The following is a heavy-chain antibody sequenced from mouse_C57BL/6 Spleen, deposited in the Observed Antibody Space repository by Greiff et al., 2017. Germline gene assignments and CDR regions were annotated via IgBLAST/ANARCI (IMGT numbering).Heavy chain of an antibody. J-gene: IGHJ2*01. V-gene: IGHV1-64*01. CDR1: GYTFTSYW. D-gene: IGHD1-1*01. CDR3: ARGYGSSYYFDY. Sequence: QVQLQQPGAELVKPGASVKLSCKASGYTFTSYWMHWVKQRPGQGLEWIGMIHPNSGSTNYNEKFKSKATLTVDKSSSTAYMQLSSLTSEDSAAYYCARGYGSSYYFDYWGQGTTLTVSS. CDR2: IHPNSGST.